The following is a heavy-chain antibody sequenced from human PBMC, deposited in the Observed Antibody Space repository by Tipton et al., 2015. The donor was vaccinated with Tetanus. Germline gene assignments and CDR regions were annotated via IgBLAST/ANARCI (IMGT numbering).Heavy chain of an antibody. J-gene: IGHJ4*02. CDR2: IYYYNGNT. CDR1: GGSISSGTYY. D-gene: IGHD4-11*01. Sequence: TLSLTCTVSGGSISSGTYYWGWIRQPPGRGLEWIGSIYYYNGNTYYTPSLESRATISLDTSKNQFSLRLSSVTADDTALYYCAKLKSRDDYSAIDYWGQGTPVTVSS. CDR3: AKLKSRDDYSAIDY. V-gene: IGHV4-39*07.